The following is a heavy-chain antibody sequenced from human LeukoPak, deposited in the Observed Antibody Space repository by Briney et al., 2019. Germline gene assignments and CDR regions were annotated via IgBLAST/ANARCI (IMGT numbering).Heavy chain of an antibody. CDR3: TRAPSSGPFDY. CDR2: MNPNSGGT. V-gene: IGHV1-2*02. CDR1: GGTFTGYY. J-gene: IGHJ4*02. D-gene: IGHD3-22*01. Sequence: ASVKVSCKASGGTFTGYYIHWVRQAPGQGLEWMGWMNPNSGGTDYAQKFQGRVTMTRDTSISTAYMELSRLRSDDTALYYCTRAPSSGPFDYWGQGTLVTVSS.